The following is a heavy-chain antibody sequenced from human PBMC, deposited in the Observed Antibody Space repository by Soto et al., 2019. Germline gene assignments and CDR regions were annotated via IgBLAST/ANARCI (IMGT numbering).Heavy chain of an antibody. J-gene: IGHJ6*02. V-gene: IGHV5-10-1*01. CDR3: ASGYCSSTSCWGPDYYYGMDV. CDR2: IDPSDSYT. D-gene: IGHD2-2*01. CDR1: GYSFTSYW. Sequence: GESLKISCKGSGYSFTSYWISWVRQMPGKGLEWMGRIDPSDSYTNYSPSFQGHVTISADKSISTAYLQWSSLKASDTAMYYCASGYCSSTSCWGPDYYYGMDVWGQGTTVTVSS.